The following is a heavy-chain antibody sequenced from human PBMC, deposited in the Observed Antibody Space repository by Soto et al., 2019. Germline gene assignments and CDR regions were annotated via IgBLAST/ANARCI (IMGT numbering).Heavy chain of an antibody. J-gene: IGHJ4*02. V-gene: IGHV1-69*13. CDR3: TTDHGDDFWSGPY. Sequence: GASVKVSCKASGGTFSNYAITWVRQAPGQGLEWLGRIIPIFGSANYAQKFQGRVTITADESTTTAYMELSSLRSDDTAVYYCTTDHGDDFWSGPYWGQGTLVTVSS. CDR1: GGTFSNYA. CDR2: IIPIFGSA. D-gene: IGHD3-3*01.